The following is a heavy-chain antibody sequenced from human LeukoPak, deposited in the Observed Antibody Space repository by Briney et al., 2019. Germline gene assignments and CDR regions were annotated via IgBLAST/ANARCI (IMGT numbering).Heavy chain of an antibody. Sequence: ASVKVSCKASGYTSTSYDINWVRQATGQGLEWMGRMNPNSGKTGYVQKFQGRVTMTWNTSISTAYMELSSLRSEDTAVYYCARAFAYYSGSNWFDPWGQGTLVTVSS. V-gene: IGHV1-8*01. CDR1: GYTSTSYD. D-gene: IGHD3-10*01. CDR2: MNPNSGKT. J-gene: IGHJ5*02. CDR3: ARAFAYYSGSNWFDP.